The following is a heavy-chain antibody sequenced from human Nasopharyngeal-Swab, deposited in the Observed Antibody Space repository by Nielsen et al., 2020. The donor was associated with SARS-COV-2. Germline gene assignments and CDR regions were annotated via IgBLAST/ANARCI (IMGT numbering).Heavy chain of an antibody. D-gene: IGHD3-3*01. CDR3: AREHYDFWSGYLPYYYYGMDV. Sequence: ASVKVSCKASGYTFTGYYMHWVRQAPGQGLEWMGRINPNSGGTNYAQKFQGRVTMTRDTSISTAHMELSRLRSDDTAVYYCAREHYDFWSGYLPYYYYGMDVWGQGTTVTVSS. CDR2: INPNSGGT. CDR1: GYTFTGYY. J-gene: IGHJ6*02. V-gene: IGHV1-2*06.